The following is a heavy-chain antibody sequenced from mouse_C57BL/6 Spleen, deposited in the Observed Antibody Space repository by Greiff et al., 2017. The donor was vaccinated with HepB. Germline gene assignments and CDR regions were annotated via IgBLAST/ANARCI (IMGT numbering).Heavy chain of an antibody. V-gene: IGHV1-50*01. CDR3: ALPDV. Sequence: QVQLQQPGAELVKPGASVKLSCKASGYTFTSYWMQWVKQRPGQGLEWIGEIDPSDSYTNYNQKFKCKATLTVDTSSSTAYMQLSSLTSEDSAVYYCALPDVWGTGTTVTVSS. CDR2: IDPSDSYT. CDR1: GYTFTSYW. J-gene: IGHJ1*03.